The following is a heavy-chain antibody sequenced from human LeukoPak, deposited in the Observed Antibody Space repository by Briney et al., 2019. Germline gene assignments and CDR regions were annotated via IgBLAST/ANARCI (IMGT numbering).Heavy chain of an antibody. CDR3: ARGPPRGKYYYMDV. CDR2: IGTASDT. D-gene: IGHD1-1*01. Sequence: PGGSLRLSCAASGFTFSSFDMHWVRQPTGQGLEWVSTIGTASDTYYPGSVEGRFILSRDNAKNSLYLQMNSLTVGDTAVYYCARGPPRGKYYYMDVWGKGTTVTVSS. J-gene: IGHJ6*03. CDR1: GFTFSSFD. V-gene: IGHV3-13*01.